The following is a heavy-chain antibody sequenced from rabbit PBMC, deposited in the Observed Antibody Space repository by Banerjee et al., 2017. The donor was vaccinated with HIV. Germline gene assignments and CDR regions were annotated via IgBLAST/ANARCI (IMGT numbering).Heavy chain of an antibody. CDR1: GIDFSSSYY. J-gene: IGHJ4*01. D-gene: IGHD6-1*01. CDR2: IYAGGSGST. V-gene: IGHV1S45*01. Sequence: QEQLEESGGGLVKPGGTLTLTCKASGIDFSSSYYICWVRQAPGKGLEWIACIYAGGSGSTYYASWAKGRFTISKTSSTTVTLQMTSLTAADTATYFCARENANAAGTVYASSNLWGPGTLVTVS. CDR3: ARENANAAGTVYASSNL.